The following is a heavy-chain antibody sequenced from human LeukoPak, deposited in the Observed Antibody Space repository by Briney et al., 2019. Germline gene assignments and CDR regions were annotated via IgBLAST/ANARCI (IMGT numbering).Heavy chain of an antibody. CDR3: ARHSLNIIQGTRARDYFDY. CDR1: GFTFSSYT. V-gene: IGHV3-48*04. Sequence: QTGGSLRLSCAASGFTFSSYTMNWVRQAPGKGLEWVSYISSSGSTIYYADSVKGRFTISRDSAKNSLYLQMSSLRAEDTAIYYCARHSLNIIQGTRARDYFDYWGQGALVTVSS. D-gene: IGHD1-1*01. CDR2: ISSSGSTI. J-gene: IGHJ4*02.